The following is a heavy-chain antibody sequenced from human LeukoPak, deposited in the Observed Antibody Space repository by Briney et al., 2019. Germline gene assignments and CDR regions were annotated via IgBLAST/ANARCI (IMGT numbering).Heavy chain of an antibody. CDR1: GGSISSYF. J-gene: IGHJ4*02. D-gene: IGHD6-13*01. V-gene: IGHV4-4*07. CDR2: IYTSGST. CDR3: ARGTKYSSSWSYFDY. Sequence: SETLSLTCTVSGGSISSYFWSWIRQPAGKGLDWIGRIYTSGSTNYSPSLKSRVTMSVDTSKNQFSLKLSSVIAADTAVYYCARGTKYSSSWSYFDYWGQGTLVTVSS.